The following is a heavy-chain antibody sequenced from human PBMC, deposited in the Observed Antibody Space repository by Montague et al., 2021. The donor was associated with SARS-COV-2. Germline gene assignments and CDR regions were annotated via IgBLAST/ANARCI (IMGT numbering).Heavy chain of an antibody. V-gene: IGHV4-34*01. Sequence: SETLSLTCAVYGGSFSGYYWSWIRQPPGKGLEWIGEINHSGSTNYNPSLKSRVTISVDTSKNQFSLKLSSVTAADTAVYYCARGRGCSGGSCYSEWDPYYYYGMDVWGRGTTVTVSS. CDR1: GGSFSGYY. CDR3: ARGRGCSGGSCYSEWDPYYYYGMDV. D-gene: IGHD2-15*01. J-gene: IGHJ6*02. CDR2: INHSGST.